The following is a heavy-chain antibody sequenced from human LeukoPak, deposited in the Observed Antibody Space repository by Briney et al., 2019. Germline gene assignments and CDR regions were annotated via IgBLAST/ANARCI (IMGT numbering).Heavy chain of an antibody. D-gene: IGHD4-23*01. Sequence: GSLRLSCAASGFTFSDYYMSWIRQPPGKGLEWIGYIYYSGSTNYNPSLKSRVTISVDTSKNQFSLKLSSVTAADTAVYYCARALVYGGNSGLGYWGQGTLVTVSS. CDR3: ARALVYGGNSGLGY. CDR2: IYYSGST. CDR1: GFTFSDYY. V-gene: IGHV4-59*01. J-gene: IGHJ4*02.